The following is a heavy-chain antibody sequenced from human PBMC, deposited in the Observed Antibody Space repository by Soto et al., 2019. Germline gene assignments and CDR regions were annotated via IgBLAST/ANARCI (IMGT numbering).Heavy chain of an antibody. D-gene: IGHD3-3*01. CDR2: IYWDDDK. CDR3: APRGLRFLEWSPWDY. Sequence: QITLKESGPTLVKPTQTLTLTCTFSGFSLSTSGVGVGWIRQPPGKALEWLALIYWDDDKRYSPYLKSRLTIPKDPSKNQVVLTMTDMDPVDTATHYCAPRGLRFLEWSPWDYWGQGTLVTVSS. V-gene: IGHV2-5*02. CDR1: GFSLSTSGVG. J-gene: IGHJ4*02.